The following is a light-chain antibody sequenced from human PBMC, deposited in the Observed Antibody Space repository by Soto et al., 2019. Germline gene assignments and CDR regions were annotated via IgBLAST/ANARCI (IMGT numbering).Light chain of an antibody. V-gene: IGKV1D-16*01. CDR1: QDINKW. J-gene: IGKJ2*01. CDR2: SAS. CDR3: QQYNSYLYT. Sequence: DIQMTQSPSSVSASVGDRVTITCRASQDINKWLAWYQQKPGTAPKLLIYSASSLYTGVPSRFSGSGSGTDFTLTISSLQPEDFATYYCQQYNSYLYTFGQGTKLEIK.